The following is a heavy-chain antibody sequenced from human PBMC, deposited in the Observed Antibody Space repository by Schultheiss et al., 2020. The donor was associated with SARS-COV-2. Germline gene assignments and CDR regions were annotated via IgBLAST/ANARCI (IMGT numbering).Heavy chain of an antibody. CDR3: ARSAAPAGMDV. Sequence: SETLSLTCTVSGGSISSYYWSWIRQPPGKGLEWIGYIYYSGSTNYNPSLKSRVTISVDTSKNQFSLQLNSVTPEDTAVYYCARSAAPAGMDVWGQGTTVTVSS. CDR1: GGSISSYY. J-gene: IGHJ6*02. V-gene: IGHV4-59*12. CDR2: IYYSGST. D-gene: IGHD6-13*01.